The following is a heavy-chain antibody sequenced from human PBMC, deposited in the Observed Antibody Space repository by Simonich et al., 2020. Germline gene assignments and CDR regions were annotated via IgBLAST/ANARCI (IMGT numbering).Heavy chain of an antibody. CDR2: IYYSGST. Sequence: QVQLQESGPGLVKPSETLSLTCTVSGGSISSYYWSWIRQPPGKGLEWIGYIYYSGSTNYNPSLKSRVTISVYTSKNQFSLKLSSVTAADTAVYYCARLPDYWGQGTLVTVSS. V-gene: IGHV4-59*08. CDR1: GGSISSYY. J-gene: IGHJ4*02. CDR3: ARLPDY.